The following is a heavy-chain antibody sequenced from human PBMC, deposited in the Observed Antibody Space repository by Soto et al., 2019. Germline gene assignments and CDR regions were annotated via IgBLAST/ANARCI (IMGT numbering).Heavy chain of an antibody. Sequence: GSLRLSCAASGFTFSSYSMNWVRQAPGKGLEWVSYISSSSSTIYYADSVKGRFTISRDNAKNSLYLQMNSLRGEDTAVYYCARGPRHYDFWSGYNYYYGMDVWGQGTTVTVS. V-gene: IGHV3-48*01. CDR1: GFTFSSYS. J-gene: IGHJ6*02. CDR3: ARGPRHYDFWSGYNYYYGMDV. CDR2: ISSSSSTI. D-gene: IGHD3-3*01.